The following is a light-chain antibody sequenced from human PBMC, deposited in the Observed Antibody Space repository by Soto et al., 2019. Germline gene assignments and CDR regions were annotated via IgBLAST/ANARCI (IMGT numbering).Light chain of an antibody. CDR1: NSNIGSNP. Sequence: QSVLTQPPSASGTPGQRVTISCSGSNSNIGSNPVSWYQQLPGTAPQLLIYNSDQRPSGVPDRFSGSKSGTSASLAISGLQSEDETDYYCSAWDDSLNGVVFGGGTKLTVL. CDR3: SAWDDSLNGVV. J-gene: IGLJ2*01. V-gene: IGLV1-44*01. CDR2: NSD.